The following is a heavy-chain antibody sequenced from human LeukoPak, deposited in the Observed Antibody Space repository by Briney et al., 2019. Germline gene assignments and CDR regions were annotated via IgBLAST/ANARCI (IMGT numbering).Heavy chain of an antibody. Sequence: GGSLRLSCAASGFTFSSYNMHWVRQAPGKGLEWVSYINTRNSTIYYADSVKGRFTISGDNAKNSLYLQMNSPRAEDTAVYYCARDAGTTFDYWGQGTLVTVSS. D-gene: IGHD1-1*01. J-gene: IGHJ4*02. CDR2: INTRNSTI. CDR1: GFTFSSYN. CDR3: ARDAGTTFDY. V-gene: IGHV3-48*04.